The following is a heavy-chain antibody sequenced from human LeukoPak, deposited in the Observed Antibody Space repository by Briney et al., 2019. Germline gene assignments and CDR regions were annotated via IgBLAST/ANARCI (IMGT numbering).Heavy chain of an antibody. CDR3: ARGRIRYFVMFDP. CDR2: MNPNSGNT. Sequence: ASVKVSCKASGYTFTSYDINWVRQATGQGLEWMGWMNPNSGNTGYAQKVQGRVTMTRNTSISTAYMELSSLRSEDTAVYYCARGRIRYFVMFDPWGQGTLVTVSS. V-gene: IGHV1-8*01. D-gene: IGHD3-9*01. J-gene: IGHJ5*02. CDR1: GYTFTSYD.